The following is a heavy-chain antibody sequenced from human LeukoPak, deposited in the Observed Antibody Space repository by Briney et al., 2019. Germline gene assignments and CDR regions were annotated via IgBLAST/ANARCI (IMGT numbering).Heavy chain of an antibody. CDR3: ARGTNSGYDPDDAFDI. CDR2: ISAYNGNT. D-gene: IGHD5-12*01. Sequence: ASVKVSCKASGYTFTSYGISWVRQAPGQGLEWMGWISAYNGNTNYAQKLQGRVTMTTDTSTSTAYMELRSLRSDDTAVYYCARGTNSGYDPDDAFDIWGQGTMVTVSS. V-gene: IGHV1-18*01. J-gene: IGHJ3*02. CDR1: GYTFTSYG.